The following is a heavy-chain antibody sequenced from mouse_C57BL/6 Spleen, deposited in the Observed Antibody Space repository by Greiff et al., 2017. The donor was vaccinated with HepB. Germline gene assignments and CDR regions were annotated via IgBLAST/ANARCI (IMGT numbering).Heavy chain of an antibody. CDR1: GYAFTNYL. J-gene: IGHJ4*01. D-gene: IGHD2-2*01. CDR3: AVGGLRVTTYAMDY. V-gene: IGHV1-54*01. Sequence: VQLQQSGAELVRPGTSVKVSCKASGYAFTNYLIEWVKQRPGQGLEWIGVINPGSGGTNYNEKFKGKATLTADKSSSTAYMQLSSLTSEDSAVYFCAVGGLRVTTYAMDYWGQRTSVTVSS. CDR2: INPGSGGT.